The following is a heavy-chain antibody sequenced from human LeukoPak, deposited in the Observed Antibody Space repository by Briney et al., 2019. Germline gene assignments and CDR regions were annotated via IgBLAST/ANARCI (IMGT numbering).Heavy chain of an antibody. J-gene: IGHJ5*02. CDR1: GFTFSSYA. CDR3: AGWVVVVVAATSWFDP. V-gene: IGHV3-23*01. CDR2: ISGSGGST. D-gene: IGHD2-15*01. Sequence: RAGGSLRLSCAASGFTFSSYAMSWVRQAPGRGLEWVSAISGSGGSTYYADSVKGRFTISRDNSKNTLYLQMNSLRAEDTAVYYCAGWVVVVVAATSWFDPWGQGTLVTVSS.